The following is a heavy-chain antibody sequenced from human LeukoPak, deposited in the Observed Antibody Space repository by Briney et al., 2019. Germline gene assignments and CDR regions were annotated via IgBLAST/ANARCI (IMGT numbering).Heavy chain of an antibody. Sequence: GGSLRLSCASSGFTFSSYGMHWVRQAPGKGLEWVAVIWYDGINKYYADSVKGRFTISRDNSKNTLYLQMNGLRAEDTAVYYCARGMVGATYFDYWGQGTLVTVSS. D-gene: IGHD1-26*01. J-gene: IGHJ4*02. V-gene: IGHV3-33*08. CDR1: GFTFSSYG. CDR3: ARGMVGATYFDY. CDR2: IWYDGINK.